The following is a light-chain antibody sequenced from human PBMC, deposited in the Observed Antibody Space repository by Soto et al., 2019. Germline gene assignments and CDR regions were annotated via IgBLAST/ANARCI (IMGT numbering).Light chain of an antibody. J-gene: IGKJ2*01. CDR3: HQYGSLYT. CDR1: QSVSSSY. Sequence: EIVLTQSPGTLSLSPGERATLSCRASQSVSSSYLAWYQQKPGQAPRLLIYGASSRSTGSPDRFSGSGSGTDLTLTISRLEREDFAVYYCHQYGSLYTFGQGTKLEIK. V-gene: IGKV3-20*01. CDR2: GAS.